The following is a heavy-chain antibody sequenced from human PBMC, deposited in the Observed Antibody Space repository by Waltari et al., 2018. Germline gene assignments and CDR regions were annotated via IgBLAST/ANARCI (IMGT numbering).Heavy chain of an antibody. D-gene: IGHD6-19*01. V-gene: IGHV3-7*01. CDR2: IKQDGSEK. Sequence: EVQLVESGGGLVQPGGSLRLSCAASGFTFSSYWMSWVRQAPGKGLEWVANIKQDGSEKYYGDSVKGRFTISRDNAKNSLYLQMNSLRAEDTAVYYCARDRIAVAGSDAFDIWGQGTMVTVSS. J-gene: IGHJ3*02. CDR1: GFTFSSYW. CDR3: ARDRIAVAGSDAFDI.